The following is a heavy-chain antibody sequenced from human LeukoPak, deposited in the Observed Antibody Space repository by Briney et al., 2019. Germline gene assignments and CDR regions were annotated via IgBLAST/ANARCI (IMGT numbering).Heavy chain of an antibody. Sequence: MTSETLSLTCTVSGGSISSYYWSWIRQPPGKGLEWIGEINHSGSTNYNPSPKSRVTISVDTSKNQFSLKLSSVTAADTAVYYCARGNPDYYDSSGYYYVVDYWGQGTLVTVSS. CDR2: INHSGST. CDR3: ARGNPDYYDSSGYYYVVDY. D-gene: IGHD3-22*01. V-gene: IGHV4-34*01. J-gene: IGHJ4*02. CDR1: GGSISSYY.